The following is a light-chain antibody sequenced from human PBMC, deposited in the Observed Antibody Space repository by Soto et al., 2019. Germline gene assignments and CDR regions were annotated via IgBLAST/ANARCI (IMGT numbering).Light chain of an antibody. Sequence: ELVVTQSPAPPSVSSGDRATLSRRASQSVSSNLAWYQKKPGQAPRLLIYGASSRATGIPDSFSGSGSGTDFTLTISRLEPEDFAVYYCQQYGSSPWTFGQGTKVDIK. CDR1: QSVSSN. V-gene: IGKV3-20*01. CDR2: GAS. J-gene: IGKJ1*01. CDR3: QQYGSSPWT.